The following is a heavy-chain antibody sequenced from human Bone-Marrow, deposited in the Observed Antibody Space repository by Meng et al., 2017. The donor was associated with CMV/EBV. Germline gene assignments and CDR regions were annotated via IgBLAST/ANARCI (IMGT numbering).Heavy chain of an antibody. CDR3: AGRGITGTAKNGYNWFDP. J-gene: IGHJ5*02. D-gene: IGHD1-7*01. CDR1: GGSISSSSYY. Sequence: SETLSLTCTVSGGSISSSSYYWGWIRQPPGKGLEWIGSIYYSGSTYYNPSLKSRVTISVDTSKNQFSLKLSSVTAADTAVYYCAGRGITGTAKNGYNWFDPWGRGSLVTVSS. CDR2: IYYSGST. V-gene: IGHV4-39*01.